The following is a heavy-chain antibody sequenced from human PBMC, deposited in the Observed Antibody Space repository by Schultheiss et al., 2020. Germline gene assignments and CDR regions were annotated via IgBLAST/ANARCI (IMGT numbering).Heavy chain of an antibody. CDR1: GFTFSSYS. Sequence: GGSLRLSCAASGFTFSSYSMNWIRQAPGKGLEWVSSISSSGNTIYYADSVKGRFTISRDNAKNSLYLQMNSLRAEDTAVYYCARSSSGAFDIWGQGTMVTVSS. J-gene: IGHJ3*02. CDR3: ARSSSGAFDI. CDR2: ISSSGNTI. D-gene: IGHD6-6*01. V-gene: IGHV3-48*04.